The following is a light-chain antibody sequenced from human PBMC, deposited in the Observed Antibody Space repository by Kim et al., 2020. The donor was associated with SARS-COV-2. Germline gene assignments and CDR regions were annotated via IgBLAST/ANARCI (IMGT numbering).Light chain of an antibody. CDR1: QSVSSNY. CDR2: GAS. Sequence: EIVLTQSPATLSLSPGERATLSCRASQSVSSNYLAWYQQKPGQAPRLLIYGASTRATGIPDRFSGSGSGTDFTLTISSLQPEDFAVYYCQQFGNSPPVSFGGGTKVDIK. CDR3: QQFGNSPPVS. J-gene: IGKJ4*01. V-gene: IGKV3-20*01.